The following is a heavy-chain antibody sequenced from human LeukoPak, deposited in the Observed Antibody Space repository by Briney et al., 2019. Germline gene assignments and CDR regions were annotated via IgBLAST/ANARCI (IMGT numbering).Heavy chain of an antibody. CDR2: ISGSGGST. CDR1: GFTFSSYA. J-gene: IGHJ4*02. V-gene: IGHV3-23*01. D-gene: IGHD1-26*01. CDR3: AKDRGLVGATPSNFDY. Sequence: GGSLRLSCAASGFTFSSYAMNWVRQAPGKGLEWVSGISGSGGSTYYADSVKGGFTISRDNSKNTVYLQMNSLRAEDTAVYYCAKDRGLVGATPSNFDYWGQGTLVSVSS.